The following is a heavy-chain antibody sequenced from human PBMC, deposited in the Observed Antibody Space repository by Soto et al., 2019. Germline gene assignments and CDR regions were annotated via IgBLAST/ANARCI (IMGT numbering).Heavy chain of an antibody. J-gene: IGHJ4*02. Sequence: ETLALTCTVFGGSISSYYWSWIRQPPGKGLEWIGYIYYSGSTNYNPSLKSRVTISVDTSKNQFSLKLSSVTAADTAVYYCARALYEEGQMATSRPGYWEQGTLVIVSS. CDR1: GGSISSYY. V-gene: IGHV4-59*12. CDR2: IYYSGST. D-gene: IGHD5-12*01. CDR3: ARALYEEGQMATSRPGY.